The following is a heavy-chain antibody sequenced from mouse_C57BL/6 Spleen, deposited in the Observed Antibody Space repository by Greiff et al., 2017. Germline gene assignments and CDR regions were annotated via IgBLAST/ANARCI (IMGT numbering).Heavy chain of an antibody. CDR2: ISDGGSYT. CDR3: AREDGYYDYYAMDY. D-gene: IGHD2-3*01. J-gene: IGHJ4*01. Sequence: EVKLMESGGGLVKPGGSLKLSCAASGFTFSSYAMSWVRQTPEKRLEWVATISDGGSYTYYPDNVKGRFTISRDNAKNNLYLQMSHLKSEDTAMYYCAREDGYYDYYAMDYWGQGTSVTVSS. CDR1: GFTFSSYA. V-gene: IGHV5-4*01.